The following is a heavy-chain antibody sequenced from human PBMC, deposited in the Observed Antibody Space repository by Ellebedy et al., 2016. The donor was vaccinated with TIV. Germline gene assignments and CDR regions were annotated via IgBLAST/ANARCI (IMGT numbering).Heavy chain of an antibody. Sequence: GGSLRLXXAASGFTFSTYGMSWVRQAPGKGLEWVANIKQDGGDKYYVDSVKGRFTISRDNAKNSLYLQMNSLRAEDTAVYYCARALGGGDCYWGQGTLVTVSS. V-gene: IGHV3-7*01. CDR1: GFTFSTYG. D-gene: IGHD2-21*02. CDR3: ARALGGGDCY. J-gene: IGHJ4*02. CDR2: IKQDGGDK.